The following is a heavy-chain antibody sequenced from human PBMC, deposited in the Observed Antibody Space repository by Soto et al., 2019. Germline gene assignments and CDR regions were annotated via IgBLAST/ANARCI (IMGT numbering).Heavy chain of an antibody. D-gene: IGHD5-18*01. J-gene: IGHJ4*02. Sequence: QVQLQQWGAGLLKPSETLSLTCAVYGGSFSGYYWSWIRQSPGKGLEWIGESNHVGNTNYNPSLKSRVTMSVDPSKNQFSLRLSSVTAADTAGYYCARVLIAGVTTDWGQGTLVIVSS. CDR2: SNHVGNT. CDR1: GGSFSGYY. V-gene: IGHV4-34*01. CDR3: ARVLIAGVTTD.